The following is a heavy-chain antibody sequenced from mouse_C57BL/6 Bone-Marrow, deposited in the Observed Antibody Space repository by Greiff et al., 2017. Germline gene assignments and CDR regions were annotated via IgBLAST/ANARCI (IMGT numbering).Heavy chain of an antibody. J-gene: IGHJ1*03. CDR3: TTSGSSYWYFDV. V-gene: IGHV14-4*01. Sequence: VQLKESGAELVRPGASVKLSCTASGFNIKDDYMHWVKQRPEQGLEWIGWIDPENGDTEYASKFQGKATITADTSSNTAYLQLSSLTSGDTAVYYCTTSGSSYWYFDVWGTGTTVTVSS. CDR1: GFNIKDDY. D-gene: IGHD1-1*01. CDR2: IDPENGDT.